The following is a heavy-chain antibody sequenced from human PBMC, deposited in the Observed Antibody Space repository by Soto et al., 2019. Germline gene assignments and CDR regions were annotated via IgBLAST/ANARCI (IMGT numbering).Heavy chain of an antibody. D-gene: IGHD4-4*01. V-gene: IGHV1-2*02. Sequence: ASVKVSCKASGYSFTDYYIHWVRQAPGQGLEWMGWINSNSGAANYAQRFQGRVTMTRDTSITTVYMELSSLRTDDTAVYYCGRALSTVIAPSIAYWGQGALVTVSS. CDR3: GRALSTVIAPSIAY. CDR2: INSNSGAA. CDR1: GYSFTDYY. J-gene: IGHJ4*02.